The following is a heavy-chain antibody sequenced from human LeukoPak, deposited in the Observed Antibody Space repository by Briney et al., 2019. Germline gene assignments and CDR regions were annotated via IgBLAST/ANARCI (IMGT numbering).Heavy chain of an antibody. J-gene: IGHJ4*02. CDR2: VSGSGSST. Sequence: HSGGSLRLSCAASGFTFSSYAMSWVRQAPGKGLEWVSAVSGSGSSTYYADSVKGRFTISRDNSKNTLYLQMNSLRAEDTAVYYCAKDGRAYYDSSSGYFDYWGQGTLVTVSS. V-gene: IGHV3-23*01. CDR1: GFTFSSYA. D-gene: IGHD3-22*01. CDR3: AKDGRAYYDSSSGYFDY.